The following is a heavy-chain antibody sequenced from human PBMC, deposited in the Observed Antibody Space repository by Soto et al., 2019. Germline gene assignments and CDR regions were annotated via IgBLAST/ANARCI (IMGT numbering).Heavy chain of an antibody. CDR2: INHSGTI. V-gene: IGHV4-34*01. CDR1: GGSLGGDY. D-gene: IGHD2-21*02. J-gene: IGHJ6*02. CDR3: ARADRTLVTSYSLDV. Sequence: SWTLSLTCAVYGGSLGGDYWTWIRQAPGKGLEWIGEINHSGTINFDPSLRSRLTISLDTSKKEFSLKLSSVTDADTATYYCARADRTLVTSYSLDVWGQGTTVTVSS.